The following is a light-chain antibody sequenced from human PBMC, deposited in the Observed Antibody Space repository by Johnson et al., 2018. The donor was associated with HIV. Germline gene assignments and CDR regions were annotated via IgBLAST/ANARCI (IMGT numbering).Light chain of an antibody. CDR1: SSNIGDNF. CDR2: ENN. Sequence: QSVLTQPPSVSAAPGQRVTISCSGSSSNIGDNFVSWYQQFPGAAPKLLIFENNKRPSGIPDRFSGSKSGTSATLGITGLQTGDEAYYYCGTWDSSLNSYVFGTGSKGSVL. J-gene: IGLJ1*01. CDR3: GTWDSSLNSYV. V-gene: IGLV1-51*02.